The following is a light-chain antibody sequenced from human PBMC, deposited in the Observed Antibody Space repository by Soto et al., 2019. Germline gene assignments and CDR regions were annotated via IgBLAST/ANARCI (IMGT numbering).Light chain of an antibody. CDR3: TSYTSSSSVV. Sequence: QSALTQPASVSGSPGQSITISCTGTGSDIGGYNYVSWYQQHPGKAPKVMIYEVSNRPSGVSNRFSASKSGNTASLTISGLQDEDAADYYCTSYTSSSSVVFGGGTKVTVL. CDR1: GSDIGGYNY. J-gene: IGLJ2*01. V-gene: IGLV2-14*01. CDR2: EVS.